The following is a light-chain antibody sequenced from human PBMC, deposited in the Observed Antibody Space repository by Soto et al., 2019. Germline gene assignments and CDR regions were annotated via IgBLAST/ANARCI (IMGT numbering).Light chain of an antibody. CDR3: QVWDSSSDPHVV. V-gene: IGLV3-21*02. CDR2: ADS. CDR1: HIGSKS. J-gene: IGLJ2*01. Sequence: SYELTQAPSVSVAPGQTARITCGGNHIGSKSVHWYQQKPGQAPVLVVYADSDRPAGIPDRFSGSNSGNTATLTISRVEAGDEADYSCQVWDSSSDPHVVFGGGTQLTVL.